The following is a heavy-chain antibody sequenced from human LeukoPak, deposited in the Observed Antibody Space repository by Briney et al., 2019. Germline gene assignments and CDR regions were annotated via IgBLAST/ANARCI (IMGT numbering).Heavy chain of an antibody. J-gene: IGHJ4*02. V-gene: IGHV1-2*02. CDR3: ASGRSLVDIWAF. Sequence: ASVKVSCKASGYTFTGYYMHWVRQAPGQGLEWMGCINPNSGGTKYAQKFQGGVTLTRDTSISTAYMELSRLRSDDTAVYYCASGRSLVDIWAFWGQGTVVVVSS. CDR1: GYTFTGYY. CDR2: INPNSGGT. D-gene: IGHD1-26*01.